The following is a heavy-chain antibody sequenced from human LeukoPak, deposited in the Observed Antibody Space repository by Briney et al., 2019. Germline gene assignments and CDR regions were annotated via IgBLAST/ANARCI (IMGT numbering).Heavy chain of an antibody. CDR1: GYTFTGYY. J-gene: IGHJ4*02. CDR3: ASPSHEYNWNDGSGLYFEY. D-gene: IGHD1-20*01. V-gene: IGHV1-2*02. Sequence: ASVKVSCKASGYTFTGYYMHWVRQAPGQGLEWMGWINPNSGGTNYAQKFQGRVTMTRDTSISTAYMELSRLRSDDTAVYYCASPSHEYNWNDGSGLYFEYWGQGTLVIVSS. CDR2: INPNSGGT.